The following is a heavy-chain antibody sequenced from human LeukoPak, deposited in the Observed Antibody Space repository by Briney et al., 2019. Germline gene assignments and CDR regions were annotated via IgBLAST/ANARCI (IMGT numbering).Heavy chain of an antibody. J-gene: IGHJ4*02. CDR1: GFNFGDYG. Sequence: GGSLRLSCAASGFNFGDYGMSWVRQAPGKGLEWVSGLNLNSGNTGYADSVKGRFTISRDNAKNSLYLQMNSLRAEDTAVYFCARGGNYYSHDYWGQGTLVTVSS. CDR2: LNLNSGNT. D-gene: IGHD3-22*01. V-gene: IGHV3-20*04. CDR3: ARGGNYYSHDY.